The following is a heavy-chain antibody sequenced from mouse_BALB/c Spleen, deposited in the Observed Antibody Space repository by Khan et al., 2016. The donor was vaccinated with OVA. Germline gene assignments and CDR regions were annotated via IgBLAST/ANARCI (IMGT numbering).Heavy chain of an antibody. CDR1: GYTFTSYV. CDR3: AREASTWDFSFPY. J-gene: IGHJ3*01. V-gene: IGHV1S136*01. Sequence: VQLQQSGPELVKPGASVKMSCKASGYTFTSYVMHWVKQKPGQGLEWIGYINPYNDGTKYNEKFKGKASLTSDKSSSTAYMELSSLTSEDSAVYYCAREASTWDFSFPYWGQGTLVTVSA. CDR2: INPYNDGT. D-gene: IGHD4-1*01.